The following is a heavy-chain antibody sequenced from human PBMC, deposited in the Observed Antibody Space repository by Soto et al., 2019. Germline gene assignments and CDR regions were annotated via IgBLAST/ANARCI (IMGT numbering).Heavy chain of an antibody. D-gene: IGHD3-22*01. J-gene: IGHJ4*02. CDR2: IIPIFGTA. CDR3: ASYHDSSGYYFDY. V-gene: IGHV1-69*13. Sequence: SVKVSCKASGGTFSSYAISWVRQAPGQGLEWMGGIIPIFGTANYAQKFQGRVTITADESTSTAYMELSSLRSEDTAVYYCASYHDSSGYYFDYWGQGTLVTVSS. CDR1: GGTFSSYA.